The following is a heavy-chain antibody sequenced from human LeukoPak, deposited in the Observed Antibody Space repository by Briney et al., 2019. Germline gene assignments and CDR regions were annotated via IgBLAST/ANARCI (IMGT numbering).Heavy chain of an antibody. V-gene: IGHV3-11*01. CDR1: GFTFSDYY. Sequence: GGSLRLFCAASGFTFSDYYMSWIRQAPGKGLEGVSYISSSGSTIYYADSVKGRFTISRDNAKNSLYLQMNSLRAEDTAVYYCARDRRRGDSSGLFDYWGQGTLVTVSS. J-gene: IGHJ4*02. CDR2: ISSSGSTI. CDR3: ARDRRRGDSSGLFDY. D-gene: IGHD3-22*01.